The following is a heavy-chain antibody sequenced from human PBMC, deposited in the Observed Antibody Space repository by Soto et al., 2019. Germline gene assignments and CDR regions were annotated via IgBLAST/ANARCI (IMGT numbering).Heavy chain of an antibody. D-gene: IGHD3-22*01. V-gene: IGHV1-46*01. J-gene: IGHJ4*02. CDR1: GFTFAIHY. CDR2: VNPTGDAT. CDR3: ARALYDGSASPNRPFDF. Sequence: QVQLVQSGAEVKKPGASVKVSCKASGFTFAIHYIHWVRQAPGQGLEWMGVVNPTGDATSYAQRFQGRVTMTSDTSTTTVCMELSSLRSEDTAVYYCARALYDGSASPNRPFDFWGQGTLVTVSS.